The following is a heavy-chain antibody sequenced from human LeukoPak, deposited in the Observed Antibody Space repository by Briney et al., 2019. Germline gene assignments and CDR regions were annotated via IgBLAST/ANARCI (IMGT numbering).Heavy chain of an antibody. D-gene: IGHD3-10*01. CDR1: GFTVSSNY. Sequence: GGSLRLSCAASGFTVSSNYMSWVRQAPGKGLEWVSVIYSGGSTYYADSVKGRFTISRDNAKNTLYLQMNSLRVEDTAVYYCAREWSGFGELPDYWGQGTLVTVSS. CDR3: AREWSGFGELPDY. J-gene: IGHJ4*02. CDR2: IYSGGST. V-gene: IGHV3-66*01.